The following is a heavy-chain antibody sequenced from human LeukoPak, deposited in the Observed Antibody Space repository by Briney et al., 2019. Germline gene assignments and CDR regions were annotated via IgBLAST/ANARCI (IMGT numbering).Heavy chain of an antibody. CDR2: ISSSGTTI. J-gene: IGHJ5*02. V-gene: IGHV3-11*01. CDR3: ARGNKLLWFGVYFDP. Sequence: GGSLRLSCAASGFTFSDYYMSWIRQAPGKGLEWVSYISSSGTTIYYADSVKGRFTISRDNAKNSLYLQMNSLRAEDTAVYYCARGNKLLWFGVYFDPWGQGTLVTVSS. D-gene: IGHD3-10*01. CDR1: GFTFSDYY.